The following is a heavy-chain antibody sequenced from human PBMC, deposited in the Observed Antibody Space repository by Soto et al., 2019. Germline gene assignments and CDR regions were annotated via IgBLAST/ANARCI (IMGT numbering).Heavy chain of an antibody. Sequence: GESLKISCKGSGYSFTSYWISWVRQMPGKGLEWMGRIDPSDSYTNYSPSFQGHVTISADKSSSTAYLQWSSLKASDTAMYYCARPNTSDYYYYYGMDVWGQGTTVTVSS. CDR3: ARPNTSDYYYYYGMDV. CDR1: GYSFTSYW. CDR2: IDPSDSYT. J-gene: IGHJ6*02. V-gene: IGHV5-10-1*01.